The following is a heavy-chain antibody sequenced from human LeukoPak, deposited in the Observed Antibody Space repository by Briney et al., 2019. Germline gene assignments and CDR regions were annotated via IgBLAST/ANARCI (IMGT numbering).Heavy chain of an antibody. J-gene: IGHJ6*04. V-gene: IGHV5-51*01. CDR2: IYPGDSDT. CDR1: GYSFTSYW. CDR3: ARTQSTYYYGMDV. Sequence: KAGESLKISCKGSGYSFTSYWIGWVRQMPGKGLEWMGIIYPGDSDTKYSPSFQGQVTISADKSISTAYLQWNSLKASDTAMYYCARTQSTYYYGMDVWGKGTTVTVSS.